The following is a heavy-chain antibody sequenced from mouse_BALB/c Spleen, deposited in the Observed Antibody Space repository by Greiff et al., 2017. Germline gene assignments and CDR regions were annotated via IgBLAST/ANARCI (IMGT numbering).Heavy chain of an antibody. Sequence: EVKLMESGGGLVKPGGSLKLSCAASGFTFSSYAMSWVRQSPEKRLEWVAEISSGGSYTYYPDTVTGRFTISRDNAKNTLYLEMSSLRSEDTAMYYCARGSYGNSGAHYAMDYWGQGTSVTVSS. V-gene: IGHV5-9-4*01. J-gene: IGHJ4*01. D-gene: IGHD2-1*01. CDR2: ISSGGSYT. CDR1: GFTFSSYA. CDR3: ARGSYGNSGAHYAMDY.